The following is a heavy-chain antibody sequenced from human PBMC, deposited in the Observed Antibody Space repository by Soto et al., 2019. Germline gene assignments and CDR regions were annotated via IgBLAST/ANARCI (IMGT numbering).Heavy chain of an antibody. Sequence: SQTLSLTCAISGDSVSSNSAALNLIMQSPSRGLEWLGRTYYRSKWYNDYAVSVKSRITINPDTSKNQFSLQLNSVTPEDTAVYYCARAAPIRVAARPGWYFDLWGRGTLVTVSS. CDR2: TYYRSKWYN. CDR3: ARAAPIRVAARPGWYFDL. CDR1: GDSVSSNSAA. J-gene: IGHJ2*01. V-gene: IGHV6-1*01. D-gene: IGHD6-6*01.